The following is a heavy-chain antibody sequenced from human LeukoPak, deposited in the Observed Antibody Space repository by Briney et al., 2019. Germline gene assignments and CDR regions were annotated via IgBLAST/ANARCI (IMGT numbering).Heavy chain of an antibody. Sequence: SLRLSCAASGFTFSSYAMHWVRQAPGKGLGYVSAISSNGGSTYYANSVKGRFTISRDNSKNTLYLQMGSLRAEDMAVYYCARSWSYSSGWYAALDYWGQGTLVTVSS. J-gene: IGHJ4*02. CDR1: GFTFSSYA. D-gene: IGHD6-19*01. CDR3: ARSWSYSSGWYAALDY. CDR2: ISSNGGST. V-gene: IGHV3-64*01.